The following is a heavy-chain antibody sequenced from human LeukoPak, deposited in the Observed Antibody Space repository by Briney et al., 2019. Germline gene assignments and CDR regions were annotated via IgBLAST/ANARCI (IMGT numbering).Heavy chain of an antibody. V-gene: IGHV3-11*04. D-gene: IGHD3-10*01. CDR1: GFTFSDYY. Sequence: GSLRLSCAASGFTFSDYYMSWIRKAPGKGLEWVSYISSSGSTIYYADSVKGRFTISRDNAKNSLYLQMNSLRAEDTAVYYCARVPVLLWFGELLLWGQGTLVKVSS. J-gene: IGHJ4*02. CDR2: ISSSGSTI. CDR3: ARVPVLLWFGELLL.